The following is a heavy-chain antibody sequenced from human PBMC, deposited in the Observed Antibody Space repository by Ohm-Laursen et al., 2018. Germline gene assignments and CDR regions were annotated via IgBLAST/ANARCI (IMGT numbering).Heavy chain of an antibody. V-gene: IGHV3-9*01. Sequence: SLRLSCAASGFNIYESAMHWVRQAPGKGLEWVSIISWNSGSIGYADSVKGRFTISRDYAKNSLSLQMNSLRGEDTALYFCVKAVTAARDGMDVWGQGTTVTVSS. CDR1: GFNIYESA. CDR3: VKAVTAARDGMDV. CDR2: ISWNSGSI. D-gene: IGHD6-6*01. J-gene: IGHJ6*02.